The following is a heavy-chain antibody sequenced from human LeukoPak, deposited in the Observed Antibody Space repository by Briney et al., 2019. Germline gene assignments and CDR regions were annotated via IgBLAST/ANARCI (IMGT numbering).Heavy chain of an antibody. V-gene: IGHV3-7*05. Sequence: PGGSLRLSCAVSGFSISSYWMSWVRQAPGKGLEWVGNIKEDGSDKYYVDSVKGRFTISRDNAKNSLCLQMNSLRAGDTAVYYCARDFAYWGQGTLVTVSS. D-gene: IGHD3-3*01. CDR2: IKEDGSDK. CDR1: GFSISSYW. J-gene: IGHJ4*02. CDR3: ARDFAY.